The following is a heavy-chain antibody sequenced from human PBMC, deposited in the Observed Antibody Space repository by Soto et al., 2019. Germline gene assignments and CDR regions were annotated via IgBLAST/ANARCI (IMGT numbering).Heavy chain of an antibody. CDR1: GYTLTELS. Sequence: GASVKVSCKVSGYTLTELSMHWVRQAPGKGLEWMGGFDPEDGETIYAQKFQGRVTMTEDTSTDTAYMELSSLRSEDTAVYYCATLDTAMVDWYFDLWGRGTLVTVSS. CDR2: FDPEDGET. D-gene: IGHD5-18*01. CDR3: ATLDTAMVDWYFDL. V-gene: IGHV1-24*01. J-gene: IGHJ2*01.